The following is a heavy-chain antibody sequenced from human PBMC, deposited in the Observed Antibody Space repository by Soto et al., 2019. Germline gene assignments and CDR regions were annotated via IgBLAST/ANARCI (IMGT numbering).Heavy chain of an antibody. Sequence: QVQLVESGGGVVQPGRSLRLSCAASGFTFSSYGMHWVRQAPGKGLEWVAVISYDGSNKYYADSVKGRFTISRDNSKNTLDRQMISRRAEDTAVYYCAKDAGAGPSCYDYGMDVWGEGTTVTVS. D-gene: IGHD6-19*01. CDR3: AKDAGAGPSCYDYGMDV. J-gene: IGHJ6*02. V-gene: IGHV3-30*18. CDR1: GFTFSSYG. CDR2: ISYDGSNK.